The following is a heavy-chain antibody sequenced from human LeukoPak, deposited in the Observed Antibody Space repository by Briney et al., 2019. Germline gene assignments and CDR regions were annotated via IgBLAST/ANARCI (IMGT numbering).Heavy chain of an antibody. V-gene: IGHV4-31*03. D-gene: IGHD3-3*01. J-gene: IGHJ5*02. CDR3: ARPSRFLEWPNWFDP. CDR1: GGSISSGGYY. CDR2: IYYSGST. Sequence: SQTLSLTCTVSGGSISSGGYYWSWIRQHPGKGLEWIGYIYYSGSTYYNPSLKSRVTISVDTSKNQFSLKLSSVTAADTAVYYCARPSRFLEWPNWFDPWGQGTLVTVSS.